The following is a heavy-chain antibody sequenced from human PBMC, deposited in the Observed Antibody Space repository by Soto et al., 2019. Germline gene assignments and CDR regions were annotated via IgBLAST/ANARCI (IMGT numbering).Heavy chain of an antibody. J-gene: IGHJ4*02. D-gene: IGHD6-19*01. CDR1: GDSVSSNSAA. CDR2: TYYRSKWYN. Sequence: SQTLSLTCALSGDSVSSNSAAWNWIRQSPSRGLEWLGRTYYRSKWYNDYAVSVKSRITINPDTSKNQFSLQLNSVTPEDTAVYYCARDHEQWLVPTFDYWGQGTLVTVSS. CDR3: ARDHEQWLVPTFDY. V-gene: IGHV6-1*01.